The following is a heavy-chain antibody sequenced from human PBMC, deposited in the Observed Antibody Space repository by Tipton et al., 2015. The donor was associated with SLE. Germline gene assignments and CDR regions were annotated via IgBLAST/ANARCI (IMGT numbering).Heavy chain of an antibody. CDR2: INPNSGGT. V-gene: IGHV1-2*02. CDR1: GYTFTGYY. J-gene: IGHJ3*02. D-gene: IGHD1-1*01. Sequence: QLVQSGAEVKKPGASVKVPCKASGYTFTGYYMHWVRQAPGQGLEWMGWINPNSGGTNYAQKFQGRVTMTRDTSISTAYMELSRLRSDDTAVYYCARVPINSRIEAFDIWGQGTMVTVSS. CDR3: ARVPINSRIEAFDI.